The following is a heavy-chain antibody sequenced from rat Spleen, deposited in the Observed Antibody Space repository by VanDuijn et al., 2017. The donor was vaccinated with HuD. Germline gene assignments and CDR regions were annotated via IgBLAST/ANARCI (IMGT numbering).Heavy chain of an antibody. CDR1: GFTFSNYG. J-gene: IGHJ2*01. D-gene: IGHD1-5*01. CDR3: ARRGYRYNYFDY. CDR2: ISTGGGNT. V-gene: IGHV5-19*01. Sequence: EVQLVESGGGLVQPGRSLKLSCAASGFTFSNYGMHWIRQAPTKGLEWVASISTGGGNTYYRDSVKGRFTISRDNAKSTLYLQMDSLRSEDTATYYCARRGYRYNYFDYWGQGVMITVSS.